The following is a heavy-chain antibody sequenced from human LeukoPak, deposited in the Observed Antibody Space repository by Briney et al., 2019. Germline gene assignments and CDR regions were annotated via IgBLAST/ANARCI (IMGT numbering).Heavy chain of an antibody. CDR2: IYYSGST. V-gene: IGHV4-59*01. J-gene: IGHJ4*02. Sequence: SETLSLTCTASGGSISSYYWSWIRQPPGKGLEWIGYIYYSGSTNYNPSLKSRVTISVDTSKNQFSLKLSSVTAADTAVYYCARELPAAKYYFDYWGQGTLVTVSS. CDR1: GGSISSYY. D-gene: IGHD2-2*01. CDR3: ARELPAAKYYFDY.